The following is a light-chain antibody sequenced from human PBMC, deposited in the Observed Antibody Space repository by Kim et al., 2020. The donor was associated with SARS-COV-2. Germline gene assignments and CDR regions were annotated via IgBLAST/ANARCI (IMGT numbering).Light chain of an antibody. V-gene: IGLV2-11*02. CDR2: EGS. Sequence: PGQSVTTTRPVPSIDVGGYNYVPLYKLPPGKVPKHMLYEGSNRPAGVPDRFSGSKSGNTASLTISVLQAEDEADDYCCSFACRFVVFGGGTQLTVL. CDR3: CSFACRFVV. J-gene: IGLJ2*01. CDR1: SIDVGGYNY.